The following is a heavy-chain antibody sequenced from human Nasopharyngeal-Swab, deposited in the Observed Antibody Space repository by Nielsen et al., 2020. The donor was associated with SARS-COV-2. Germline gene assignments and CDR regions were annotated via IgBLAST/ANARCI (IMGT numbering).Heavy chain of an antibody. CDR3: ARERELQSHKYYYYMDV. V-gene: IGHV1-3*01. CDR2: INAGSGQT. J-gene: IGHJ6*03. D-gene: IGHD3-10*01. Sequence: ASVKVSCKASGYTFGNYAIQWVRQAPGQRREWMGWINAGSGQTRYSQTFQDRVTITRDTSASTVYMELSSLRPEDTAVYYCARERELQSHKYYYYMDVWGKGTTVAVSS. CDR1: GYTFGNYA.